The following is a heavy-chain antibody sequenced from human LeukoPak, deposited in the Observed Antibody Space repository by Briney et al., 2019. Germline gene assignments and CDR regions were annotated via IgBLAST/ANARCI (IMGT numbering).Heavy chain of an antibody. D-gene: IGHD6-13*01. J-gene: IGHJ5*02. CDR1: GFIFSDYW. V-gene: IGHV3-74*01. CDR2: INSDGSST. CDR3: ARVQRAAAAIPGGSYNWFDP. Sequence: GESLRLSCAASGFIFSDYWMHWVRQAPGKGLVWVSRINSDGSSTSHADSVKGRFTISRDNAKNTLYLQMNSLRAEDTAVYYCARVQRAAAAIPGGSYNWFDPWGQGTLVTVSS.